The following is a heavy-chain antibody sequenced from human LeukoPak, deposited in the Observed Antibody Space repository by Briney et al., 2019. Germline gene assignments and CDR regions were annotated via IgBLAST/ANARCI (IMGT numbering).Heavy chain of an antibody. CDR2: ICGSGGST. CDR1: GFTFSSYA. V-gene: IGHV3-23*01. J-gene: IGHJ1*01. Sequence: GGSLRLSCAASGFTFSSYAMSWVRQAPGKGREWVSAICGSGGSTYYPDSVKGRFTNSQDNSKDTLYLQMNSLRGGGPAGHYVSKDLVAGSYLGYFQHWGQGTLVTVSS. D-gene: IGHD3-10*01. CDR3: SKDLVAGSYLGYFQH.